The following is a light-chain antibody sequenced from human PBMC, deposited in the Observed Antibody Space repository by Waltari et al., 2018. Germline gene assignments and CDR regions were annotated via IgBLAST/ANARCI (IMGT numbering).Light chain of an antibody. CDR3: AAWDDSLSGQV. CDR1: SSNIGSNS. V-gene: IGLV1-47*01. CDR2: RTC. J-gene: IGLJ2*01. Sequence: QSVVTQPPSASGTPGQRVTISCSGSSSNIGSNSVYWYQQFPGAAPKLLYSRTCKRPSGGPDRFSGSKSGTSASLAISGLRSEDEADYYCAAWDDSLSGQVFGGGTKLTVL.